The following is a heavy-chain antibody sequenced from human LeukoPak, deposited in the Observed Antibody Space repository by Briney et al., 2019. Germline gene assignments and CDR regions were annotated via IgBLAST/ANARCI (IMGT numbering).Heavy chain of an antibody. Sequence: GGSLRLSCAASGFTFSSYSMNWVRQAPGKGLEWVSSISSSSSYIYYADSVKGRFTISRDNSKNTLYLQMNSLRAEDTAVYYCATQAVAEIQFDYWGQGTLVTVSS. CDR1: GFTFSSYS. CDR3: ATQAVAEIQFDY. J-gene: IGHJ4*02. D-gene: IGHD6-19*01. CDR2: ISSSSSYI. V-gene: IGHV3-21*01.